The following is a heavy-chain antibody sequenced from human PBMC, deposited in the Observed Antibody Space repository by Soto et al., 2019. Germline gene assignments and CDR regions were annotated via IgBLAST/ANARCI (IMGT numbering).Heavy chain of an antibody. V-gene: IGHV4-4*07. CDR2: IYTGGST. CDR3: ARGPGGFGDFSLDY. Sequence: QVQLQESGPGLVKPSETLSLTCTVSGGSISSYYLSWIRQPAGKGLEWIGRIYTGGSTNYNPSLKSRVTMSVDTSKNQFSLKLTSVAAADTAVYYCARGPGGFGDFSLDYWGQGTLVTVSS. J-gene: IGHJ4*02. CDR1: GGSISSYY. D-gene: IGHD3-10*01.